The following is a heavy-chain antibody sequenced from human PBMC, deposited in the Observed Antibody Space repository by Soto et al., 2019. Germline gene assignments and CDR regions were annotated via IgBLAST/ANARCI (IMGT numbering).Heavy chain of an antibody. CDR1: RGSISSADYY. CDR2: IYYSGNA. V-gene: IGHV4-30-4*01. J-gene: IGHJ6*01. D-gene: IGHD1-26*01. CDR3: ARQRPTDGRWEFANYYGMDV. Sequence: SETLSLTCTVSRGSISSADYYWNWIRQPPGKGLEWIGYIYYSGNAYYNPSLKSRVTISVDTSKNQFSLKLSSVTAADTAVYYCARQRPTDGRWEFANYYGMDVWGEGPRSPSPQ.